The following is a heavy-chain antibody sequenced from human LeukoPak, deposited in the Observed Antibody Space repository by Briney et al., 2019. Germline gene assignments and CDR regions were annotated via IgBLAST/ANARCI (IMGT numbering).Heavy chain of an antibody. J-gene: IGHJ4*02. Sequence: ASVKVSCKASGYTFNSSYMHWVRQAPGQGLEWMGIINPSDDSTRYAQKFQGRVTTTKDTSTNTVYMHLSSLSSDDTAVYYCAGAYYESSAYRHAVYFDYWGQGTLVTVSS. CDR3: AGAYYESSAYRHAVYFDY. V-gene: IGHV1-46*02. CDR1: GYTFNSSY. CDR2: INPSDDST. D-gene: IGHD3-22*01.